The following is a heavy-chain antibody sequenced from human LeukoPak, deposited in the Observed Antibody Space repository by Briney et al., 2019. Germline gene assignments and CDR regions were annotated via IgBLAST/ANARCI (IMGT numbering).Heavy chain of an antibody. J-gene: IGHJ4*02. Sequence: GGSLRLSCAASGFTFSTYWMSWVRQAPGKGLEWVANMNQDGSAKYYVDSVKGRFTISRDNAKSSLYLQMNSLRAEDTAFYYCTRSRGDYERGYFDYWGQGTLVTVSS. D-gene: IGHD4-17*01. CDR3: TRSRGDYERGYFDY. CDR1: GFTFSTYW. V-gene: IGHV3-7*01. CDR2: MNQDGSAK.